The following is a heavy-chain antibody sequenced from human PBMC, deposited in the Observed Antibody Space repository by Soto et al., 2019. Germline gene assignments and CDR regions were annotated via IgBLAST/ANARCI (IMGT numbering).Heavy chain of an antibody. CDR2: IVVGSGNT. J-gene: IGHJ4*02. D-gene: IGHD3-3*01. Sequence: SVKVSCKASGLTFSRSAIQWVRQTRGQSLEWIGWIVVGSGNTNYAQKFQERVTITRDMSTSTAYMELSRLRSEDTAVYFCSADPSHDFWSGVSGFDYWGPGTLVTVSS. CDR1: GLTFSRSA. V-gene: IGHV1-58*02. CDR3: SADPSHDFWSGVSGFDY.